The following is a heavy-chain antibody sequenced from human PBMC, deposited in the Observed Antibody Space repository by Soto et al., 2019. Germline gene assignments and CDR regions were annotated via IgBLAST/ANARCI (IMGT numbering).Heavy chain of an antibody. D-gene: IGHD3-3*01. V-gene: IGHV4-31*03. J-gene: IGHJ5*02. CDR3: ARWWSGSRQGFDP. Sequence: QVQLQESGPGLVKPSQTLSLTCTVSGGSISSGDYYWSWIRQHPGKGLEWIGYIYYSGSTYYNPSLKSRVTISVDTSKTQCSLKLSSVPAADTAVYYCARWWSGSRQGFDPWGQGTLVTVSS. CDR1: GGSISSGDYY. CDR2: IYYSGST.